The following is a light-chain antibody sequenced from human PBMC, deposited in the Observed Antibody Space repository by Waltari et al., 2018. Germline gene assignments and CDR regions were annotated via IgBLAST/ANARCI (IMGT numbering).Light chain of an antibody. V-gene: IGLV1-40*01. Sequence: QSVLTQPPSVSGAPGQRVTISCTGSSSNIGAGYDVHWYQQLPGTAPNLLIYGNSTRPSGFPDRFSGSKSGTAASLAITGLQAEDEADYYCQSYDSSLSVLYVFGTGTKVTVL. J-gene: IGLJ1*01. CDR3: QSYDSSLSVLYV. CDR2: GNS. CDR1: SSNIGAGYD.